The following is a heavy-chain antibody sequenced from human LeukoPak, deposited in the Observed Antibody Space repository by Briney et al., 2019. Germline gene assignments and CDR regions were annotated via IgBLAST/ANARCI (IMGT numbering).Heavy chain of an antibody. CDR3: AKDQAFGQLVGH. J-gene: IGHJ5*02. CDR2: IWYDGSNK. CDR1: GFTFSSYD. V-gene: IGHV3-33*06. D-gene: IGHD3-16*01. Sequence: PGGSLRLSCAASGFTFSSYDMHWVRQAPGKGLEWVAVIWYDGSNKYYADSVKGRFTISRDNSKNTLYLQMNSLRAEDTAVYYCAKDQAFGQLVGHWGQGTLVTVSS.